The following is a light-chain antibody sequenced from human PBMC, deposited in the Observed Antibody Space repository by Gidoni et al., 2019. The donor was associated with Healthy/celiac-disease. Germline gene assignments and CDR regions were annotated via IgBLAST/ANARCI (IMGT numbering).Light chain of an antibody. Sequence: QSALTQPASVSGSPGQSITISCTGTSSDVGGYNYVSWYQQHLGKAPKLMIYEVSNRPSGVSNRFSGSKSGNTASLTISGLQAEDEADYYCSSYTSSSTPLVFGTGTKVTVL. CDR2: EVS. V-gene: IGLV2-14*01. CDR1: SSDVGGYNY. J-gene: IGLJ1*01. CDR3: SSYTSSSTPLV.